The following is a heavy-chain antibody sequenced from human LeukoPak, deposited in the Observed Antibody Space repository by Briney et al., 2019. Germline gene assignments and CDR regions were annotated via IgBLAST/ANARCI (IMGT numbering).Heavy chain of an antibody. CDR2: MNPNSGNT. V-gene: IGHV1-8*01. CDR1: GYTFTSYD. CDR3: ARDTGSYGLKQGAFGI. Sequence: ASVKVSCKASGYTFTSYDINWVRQATGQGLEWMGWMNPNSGNTGYAQKLQGRVTMTTDTSTSTAYMELRSLRSDDTAVYYCARDTGSYGLKQGAFGIWGQGTMVTVSS. D-gene: IGHD5-18*01. J-gene: IGHJ3*02.